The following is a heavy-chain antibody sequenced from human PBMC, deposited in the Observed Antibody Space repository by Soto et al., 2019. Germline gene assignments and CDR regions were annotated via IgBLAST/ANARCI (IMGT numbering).Heavy chain of an antibody. CDR2: ISGYNGNT. CDR3: AATGGNYFGLDV. CDR1: DNTFTHYG. Sequence: ASVKVSCKSSDNTFTHYGINWVRQAPGQGLEWMGWISGYNGNTKYAQKFQDRVTMTADTSTRAAFMEVRSLTSDDTGVYFCAATGGNYFGLDVWGQGTTVTVSS. V-gene: IGHV1-18*01. J-gene: IGHJ6*02. D-gene: IGHD2-8*02.